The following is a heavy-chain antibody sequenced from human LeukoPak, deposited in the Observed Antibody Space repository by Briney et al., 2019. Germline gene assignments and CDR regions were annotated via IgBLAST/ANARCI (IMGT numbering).Heavy chain of an antibody. CDR1: GFTFSSYG. V-gene: IGHV3-30*18. CDR2: ISYDGSNK. CDR3: AKEGYYDSSGSYAFDI. J-gene: IGHJ3*02. Sequence: GGSLRLSCAASGFTFSSYGMHWVRQAPGKGLEWVAVISYDGSNKYYGDSVKGRFTISRDNSKNTLYLQMNSPRAEDTAMYYCAKEGYYDSSGSYAFDIWGQGTMVTVSS. D-gene: IGHD3-22*01.